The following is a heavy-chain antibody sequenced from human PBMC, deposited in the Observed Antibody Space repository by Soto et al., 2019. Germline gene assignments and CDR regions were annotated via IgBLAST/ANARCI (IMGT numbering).Heavy chain of an antibody. Sequence: QVQLQESGPGLVKPSQTLSLTCTVSGGSISSGGYYWSWIRQHPGKGLEWNGYIYYRGRTYYNPSLKSRVTISVDTSKNQFSLKLSSVTAADTAVYYCARVGRIAAAGTPYFDYWGQGTLVTVSS. D-gene: IGHD6-13*01. J-gene: IGHJ4*02. V-gene: IGHV4-31*03. CDR3: ARVGRIAAAGTPYFDY. CDR1: GGSISSGGYY. CDR2: IYYRGRT.